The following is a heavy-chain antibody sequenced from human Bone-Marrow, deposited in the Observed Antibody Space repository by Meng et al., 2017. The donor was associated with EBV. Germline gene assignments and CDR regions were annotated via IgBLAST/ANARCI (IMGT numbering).Heavy chain of an antibody. CDR3: ARVRAFDI. J-gene: IGHJ3*02. V-gene: IGHV4-34*01. CDR1: GEYCSGYY. Sequence: QVPVQLWAARLLTLSDAMSLACAVYGEYCSGYYWSWIRQHSGKGLKWIGKINHSGGTNYTLTLKSRVTISVDTSKLQFSLKLSSVTASDTTAYYCARVRAFDIWGQGTMVTVSS. CDR2: INHSGGT.